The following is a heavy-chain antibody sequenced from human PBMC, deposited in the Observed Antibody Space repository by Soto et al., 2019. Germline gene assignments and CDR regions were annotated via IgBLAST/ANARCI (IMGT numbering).Heavy chain of an antibody. J-gene: IGHJ4*02. CDR2: IYYSGST. V-gene: IGHV4-31*03. D-gene: IGHD2-2*01. CDR3: ARHIVVVPAAMRGLYYFDX. CDR1: GGSISSCGYY. Sequence: SETLSLTCTVSGGSISSCGYYWSWIRQHPGKGLEWIGYIYYSGSTYYNPSLKSRVTISVDTSKNQFSLKLSSVTAADTAVYYCARHIVVVPAAMRGLYYFDXWGQGTLVTVSS.